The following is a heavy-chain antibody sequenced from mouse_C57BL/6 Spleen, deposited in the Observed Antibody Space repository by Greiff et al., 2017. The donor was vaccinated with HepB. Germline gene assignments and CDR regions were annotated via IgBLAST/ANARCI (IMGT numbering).Heavy chain of an antibody. Sequence: QVQLQQSGPELVKPGASVKISCKASGYAFSSSWMNWVKQRPGKGLEWIGRIYPGDGDTNYNGKFKGKATLTADKSSSTAYMQLSGLTSEDSAVYFCASSTVVAKDYWGQGTTLTVSS. V-gene: IGHV1-82*01. CDR1: GYAFSSSW. CDR3: ASSTVVAKDY. CDR2: IYPGDGDT. J-gene: IGHJ2*01. D-gene: IGHD1-1*01.